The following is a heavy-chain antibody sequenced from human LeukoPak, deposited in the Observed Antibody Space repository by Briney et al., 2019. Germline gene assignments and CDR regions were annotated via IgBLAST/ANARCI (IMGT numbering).Heavy chain of an antibody. Sequence: GASVKVSCKASGGTFSSYAISWVRQAPGQGLEWMGGIIPIFGTANYAQKSQGRVTITADESTSTAYMELSSLRSEDTAVYYCARGRRGGVVVVAATMDYYYYMDVWGKGTTVTISS. CDR3: ARGRRGGVVVVAATMDYYYYMDV. V-gene: IGHV1-69*13. CDR1: GGTFSSYA. J-gene: IGHJ6*03. D-gene: IGHD2-15*01. CDR2: IIPIFGTA.